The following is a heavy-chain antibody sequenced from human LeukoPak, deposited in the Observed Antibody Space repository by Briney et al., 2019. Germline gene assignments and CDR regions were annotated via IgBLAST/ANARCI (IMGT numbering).Heavy chain of an antibody. CDR3: ARPRGTLYDAFDI. CDR2: IYPRDSDT. Sequence: GESLKISCKASGKNLNTSWIGWVRQMPGKGLEWMGIIYPRDSDTKYSPSLQRQVTISADKSSSTAYLQWSSLKASDTAMYYCARPRGTLYDAFDIWGQGTMVIVSS. D-gene: IGHD3-16*01. V-gene: IGHV5-51*01. J-gene: IGHJ3*02. CDR1: GKNLNTSW.